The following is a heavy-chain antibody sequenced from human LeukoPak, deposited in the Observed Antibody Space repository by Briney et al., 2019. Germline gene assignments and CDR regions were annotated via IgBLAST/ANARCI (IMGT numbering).Heavy chain of an antibody. J-gene: IGHJ3*02. CDR2: INHSGTT. D-gene: IGHD6-13*01. CDR3: AIQQPGISVPGTIYAFDI. V-gene: IGHV4-34*01. Sequence: PSETLSLTCAVYGGSFSGYYWSWIRQPPGKGPEWIGEINHSGTTNYNPSLKSRVSISLDTSKNQFSLKLTSVTAADTAVYYCAIQQPGISVPGTIYAFDIWGQGTMVTVSS. CDR1: GGSFSGYY.